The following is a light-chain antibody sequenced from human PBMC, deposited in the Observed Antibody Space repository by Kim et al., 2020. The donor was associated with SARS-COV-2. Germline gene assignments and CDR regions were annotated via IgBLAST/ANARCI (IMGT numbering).Light chain of an antibody. CDR3: QTWGTGIWV. Sequence: ASGKPTCTLSSGHSSYAIAWHQQQPEKGPRYLMKLNSDGSHSKGDGIPDRFSGSSSGAERYLTISSLQSEDEADYYCQTWGTGIWVFGGGTQLTVL. J-gene: IGLJ3*02. V-gene: IGLV4-69*01. CDR1: SGHSSYA. CDR2: LNSDGSH.